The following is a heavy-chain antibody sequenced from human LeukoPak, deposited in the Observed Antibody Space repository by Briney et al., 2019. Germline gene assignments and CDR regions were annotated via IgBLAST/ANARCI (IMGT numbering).Heavy chain of an antibody. CDR2: IYSGGST. CDR1: GFTVSSNY. D-gene: IGHD3-10*01. V-gene: IGHV3-53*01. Sequence: GGSLRLSCAASGFTVSSNYMSWVRQAPGKGLEWVSVIYSGGSTYYADSVKGRFTISRDNAKNSLYLQMNSLRAEDTAVYYCARGQTGSGSYKPVYWGQGTLVTVSS. CDR3: ARGQTGSGSYKPVY. J-gene: IGHJ4*02.